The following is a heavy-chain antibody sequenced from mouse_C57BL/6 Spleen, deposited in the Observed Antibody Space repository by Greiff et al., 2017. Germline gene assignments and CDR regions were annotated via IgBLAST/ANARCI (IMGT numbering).Heavy chain of an antibody. J-gene: IGHJ3*01. V-gene: IGHV5-4*01. CDR3: ARDGTSSWFAY. D-gene: IGHD4-1*01. Sequence: EVKVVESGGGLVKPGGSLKLSCAASGFTFSSYAMSWVRQTPEKRLEWVATISDGGSYTYYPDNVKGRFTITRDNATNNLYLQMSHLKSEDTAMYYCARDGTSSWFAYWGQGPLVTVSA. CDR1: GFTFSSYA. CDR2: ISDGGSYT.